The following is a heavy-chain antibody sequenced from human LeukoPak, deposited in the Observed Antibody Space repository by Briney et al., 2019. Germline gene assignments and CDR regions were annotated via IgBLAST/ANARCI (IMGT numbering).Heavy chain of an antibody. D-gene: IGHD1/OR15-1a*01. CDR2: ISGSGGRT. CDR1: GFTFSSYA. Sequence: GGSLRLSCAASGFTFSSYAMSWVRQAPGKGLEWVSSISGSGGRTHYTDSVKGRFTISRDNSKNTLYLQMNSLRAEDTAVYYCAKGTGNFDYWGQGTLVTVSS. J-gene: IGHJ4*02. V-gene: IGHV3-23*01. CDR3: AKGTGNFDY.